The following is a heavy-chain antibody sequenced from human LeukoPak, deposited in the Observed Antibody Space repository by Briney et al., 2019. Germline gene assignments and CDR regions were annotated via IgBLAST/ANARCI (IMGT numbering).Heavy chain of an antibody. J-gene: IGHJ4*02. CDR2: ISYDGSNK. CDR3: ARDLGSGWTMGTFDY. D-gene: IGHD6-19*01. V-gene: IGHV3-30*04. Sequence: GGSLRLSCAASGFTVSSYAVHWVRQAPGKGLEWVAVISYDGSNKYYADSVKGRFTISRDNSKNTLYLQMNSLRAEDTAVYYCARDLGSGWTMGTFDYWGQGTLVTVSS. CDR1: GFTVSSYA.